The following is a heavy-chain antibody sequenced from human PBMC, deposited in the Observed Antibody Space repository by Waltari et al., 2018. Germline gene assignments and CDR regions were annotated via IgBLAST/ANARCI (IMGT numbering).Heavy chain of an antibody. V-gene: IGHV3-23*01. Sequence: EVQLLESGGGFVQPGGSLRLSCATSGFTFSSYAMSGVRQAPGKGLEWVSALSGASSSSHSADSVKGRFTIYRDNSKNTLYLQMNGLRVEDTAIYYCAKDRGDWNYNFDYWGQGTPVTVSS. J-gene: IGHJ4*02. CDR3: AKDRGDWNYNFDY. CDR1: GFTFSSYA. CDR2: LSGASSSS. D-gene: IGHD1-7*01.